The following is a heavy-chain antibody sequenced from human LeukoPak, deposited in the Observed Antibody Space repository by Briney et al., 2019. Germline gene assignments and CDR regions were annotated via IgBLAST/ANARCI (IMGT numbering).Heavy chain of an antibody. Sequence: GGSLRLSCAASGFTFSIYAMTWVRQTPGKGLEWVSGIKDGGTTTDYADSVKGRFTISRDDAKNTLYLQMNSLRAEDTAVYYCTTIRPGYWGQGTLVTVSP. V-gene: IGHV3-23*01. D-gene: IGHD5-12*01. J-gene: IGHJ4*02. CDR2: IKDGGTTT. CDR1: GFTFSIYA. CDR3: TTIRPGY.